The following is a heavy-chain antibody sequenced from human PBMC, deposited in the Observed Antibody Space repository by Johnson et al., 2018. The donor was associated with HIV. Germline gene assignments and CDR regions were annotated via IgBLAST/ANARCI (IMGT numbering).Heavy chain of an antibody. CDR3: ARDDDYSKVRAFDI. J-gene: IGHJ3*02. D-gene: IGHD4-11*01. Sequence: EKLVESGGGLVQPGGSLRLSCAASGFTFSTYWMSWVRQAPGKGLEWVANIKHDGSDKYYVGSVTGRFTISRDNAKSSLYLQMNSLRAEDTAVYYCARDDDYSKVRAFDIWGQGTMVTVSS. V-gene: IGHV3-7*01. CDR1: GFTFSTYW. CDR2: IKHDGSDK.